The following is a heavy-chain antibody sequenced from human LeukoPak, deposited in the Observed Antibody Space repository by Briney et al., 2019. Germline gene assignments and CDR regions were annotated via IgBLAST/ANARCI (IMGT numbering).Heavy chain of an antibody. V-gene: IGHV3-48*03. D-gene: IGHD2-15*01. CDR3: ANPSVGYCSGGSCHEFDY. J-gene: IGHJ4*02. CDR2: ISSSGSTI. Sequence: GGSLRLSCAASGFTFSSYEMNWVRQAPGKGLEWVSYISSSGSTIYYADSVKGRFTISRDNSKNTLYLQMNSLRAEDTAVYYCANPSVGYCSGGSCHEFDYWGQGTLVTVSS. CDR1: GFTFSSYE.